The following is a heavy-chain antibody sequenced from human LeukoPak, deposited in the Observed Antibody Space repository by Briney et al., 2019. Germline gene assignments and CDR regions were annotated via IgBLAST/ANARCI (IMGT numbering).Heavy chain of an antibody. J-gene: IGHJ4*02. CDR3: ARALYGDLDY. CDR2: INHSGST. CDR1: GGSVSSSNYY. D-gene: IGHD4-17*01. Sequence: PSETLSLTCTVSGGSVSSSNYYWSWIRQPPGKGLEWIGEINHSGSTNYNPSLKSRVTISVDTSKNQFSLKLSSVTAADTAVYYCARALYGDLDYWGQGTLVTVSS. V-gene: IGHV4-39*07.